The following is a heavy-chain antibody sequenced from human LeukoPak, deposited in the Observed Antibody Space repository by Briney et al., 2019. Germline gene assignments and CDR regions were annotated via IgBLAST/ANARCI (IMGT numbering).Heavy chain of an antibody. CDR1: GFTFSSYS. Sequence: GGSLRLSCAASGFTFSSYSMNWVRQAPGKGLEWVSSVSSSSSYIYYADSVKGRFTISRDNAKNSLYLQMNSLRAEDTAVYYCARGGAAISAYDYWGQGTLVTVSS. D-gene: IGHD2-2*01. CDR2: VSSSSSYI. CDR3: ARGGAAISAYDY. J-gene: IGHJ4*02. V-gene: IGHV3-21*01.